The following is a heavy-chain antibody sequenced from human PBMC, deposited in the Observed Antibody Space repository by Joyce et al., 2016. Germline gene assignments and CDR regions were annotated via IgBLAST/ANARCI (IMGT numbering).Heavy chain of an antibody. CDR1: GYTFTNYY. J-gene: IGHJ6*02. D-gene: IGHD5-18*01. V-gene: IGHV1-46*01. CDR2: SNPSGGST. CDR3: ARDTAMATGYYYYGMDV. Sequence: QVQLVQSGAEVKKPGASVKVSCKASGYTFTNYYMHWVRQAPGQGLEWMGISNPSGGSTNSAQKFQGRVTMTRDTSTSTVYMELSSLRSEDTAMYYCARDTAMATGYYYYGMDVWGQGTTVTVSS.